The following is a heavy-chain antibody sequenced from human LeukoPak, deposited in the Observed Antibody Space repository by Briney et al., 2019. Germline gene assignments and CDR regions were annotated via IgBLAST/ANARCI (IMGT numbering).Heavy chain of an antibody. CDR1: GFTFSSYS. D-gene: IGHD1-14*01. J-gene: IGHJ4*02. Sequence: GGSLRLSCGASGFTFSSYSMNWVRQAPGKGLEWVSYISSSSSTIYYADSVKGRFTISRDNAKNSLYLQMNSLRAEDTAVYYCAREGPPSVTYYFDYWGQGTLVTVSS. V-gene: IGHV3-48*04. CDR3: AREGPPSVTYYFDY. CDR2: ISSSSSTI.